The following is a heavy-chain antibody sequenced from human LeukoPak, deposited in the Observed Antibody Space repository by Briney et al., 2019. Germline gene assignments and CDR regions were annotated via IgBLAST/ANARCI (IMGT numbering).Heavy chain of an antibody. J-gene: IGHJ3*02. CDR3: ARGTYSSGWGAFDI. D-gene: IGHD6-19*01. CDR2: IKQDGSEK. Sequence: GGSLRLSCAASGFTFSSYWMSWVRQAPGKGLEWVAKIKQDGSEKYYVDSVKGRLTISRDNAKNSLYLQMNSLRAEDTAVYYCARGTYSSGWGAFDIWGQGTMVTVSS. V-gene: IGHV3-7*04. CDR1: GFTFSSYW.